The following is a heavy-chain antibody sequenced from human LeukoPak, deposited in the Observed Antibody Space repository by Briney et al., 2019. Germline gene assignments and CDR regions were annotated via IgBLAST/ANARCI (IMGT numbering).Heavy chain of an antibody. V-gene: IGHV4-59*08. D-gene: IGHD3-9*01. Sequence: SETLSLTCTVSGGSISNSYWSWIRQPPGKGLEWIGYIYSSGITDYNPSLKSRVTISVDTSKNQFPLKLSSVTAADTAVYYCARRVSFDWIFDFWGQGTLVTVSS. CDR3: ARRVSFDWIFDF. J-gene: IGHJ4*02. CDR2: IYSSGIT. CDR1: GGSISNSY.